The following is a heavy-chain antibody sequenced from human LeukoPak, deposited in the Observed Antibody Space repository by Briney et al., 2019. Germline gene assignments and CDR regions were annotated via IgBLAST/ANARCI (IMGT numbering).Heavy chain of an antibody. J-gene: IGHJ3*02. CDR3: ASIKGDDAFDI. CDR1: GGSVSGYY. CDR2: IYYSGST. V-gene: IGHV4-59*02. Sequence: SETLSLTRVVSGGSVSGYYWGWIRQPPGKGLEWIGYIYYSGSTNYNPSLKSRVTISVDTSKNQFSLKLSSVTAADTAVYYCASIKGDDAFDIWGQGTMVTVSS.